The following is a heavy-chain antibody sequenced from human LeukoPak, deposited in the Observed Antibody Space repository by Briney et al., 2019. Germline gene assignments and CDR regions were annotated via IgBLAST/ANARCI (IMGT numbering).Heavy chain of an antibody. CDR2: INHSGST. J-gene: IGHJ4*02. CDR3: ARGAGYYDSSGYYYPPGY. V-gene: IGHV4-39*07. Sequence: SETLSLTCTVSGGSISSSSYYWSWIRQPPGKGLEWIGEINHSGSTNYNPSLKSRVTISVDTSKNQFSLKLSSVTAADTAVYYCARGAGYYDSSGYYYPPGYWGQGTLVTVSS. D-gene: IGHD3-22*01. CDR1: GGSISSSSYY.